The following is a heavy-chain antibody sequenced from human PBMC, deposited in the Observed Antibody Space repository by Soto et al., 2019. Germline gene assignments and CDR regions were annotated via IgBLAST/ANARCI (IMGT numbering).Heavy chain of an antibody. D-gene: IGHD1-1*01. CDR1: GGSISSSSYY. CDR3: ATKEGTNWSFDY. CDR2: IYYSGST. V-gene: IGHV4-39*01. Sequence: SETLSLTCTVSGGSISSSSYYWGWIRQPPGKGLEWIGSIYYSGSTYYNPSLKSRVTISVDTSKNQFSLKLSSVTAADTAVYYCATKEGTNWSFDYWGQGTLVTVSS. J-gene: IGHJ4*02.